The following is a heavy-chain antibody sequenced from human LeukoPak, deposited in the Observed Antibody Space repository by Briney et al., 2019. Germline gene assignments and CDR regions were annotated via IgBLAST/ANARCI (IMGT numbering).Heavy chain of an antibody. CDR1: GFTFSSFW. CDR2: IKSDGSET. Sequence: QPGGSLRLSCAASGFTFSSFWICWVRHAPGKGLVWVSRIKSDGSETLYADSVKGRFTISRDNAKNTLYLQMNSLRAEDTAVYYCARVRMGDDFNPFDYWGQGTLVTVSS. CDR3: ARVRMGDDFNPFDY. V-gene: IGHV3-74*01. J-gene: IGHJ4*02. D-gene: IGHD3-16*01.